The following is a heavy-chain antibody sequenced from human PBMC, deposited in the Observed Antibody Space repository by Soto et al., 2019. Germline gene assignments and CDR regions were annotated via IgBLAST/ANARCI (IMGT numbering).Heavy chain of an antibody. D-gene: IGHD3-3*01. Sequence: SETLSLTCTVSGGSLSSYYWSWIRQPPGKGLEWIGYIYYSGSTNYNPSLKSRVTISVDTSKNQFSLKLSSVTAADTAVYYCAAGTYYDFWSGYPKDFDYWGQGTLVTVSS. V-gene: IGHV4-59*01. J-gene: IGHJ4*02. CDR3: AAGTYYDFWSGYPKDFDY. CDR2: IYYSGST. CDR1: GGSLSSYY.